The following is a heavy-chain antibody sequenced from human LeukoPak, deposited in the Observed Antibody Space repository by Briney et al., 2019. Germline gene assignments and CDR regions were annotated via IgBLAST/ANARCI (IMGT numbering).Heavy chain of an antibody. J-gene: IGHJ3*02. V-gene: IGHV5-51*01. Sequence: GESLKISCNSSGYIYTSYWIGWVRQMPGKGLEWMGIIYPGDSDTRYSPSFQGQVTISADKSISTAYLQWSSLKASDTAMYYCASRYSYGPDAFDIWGQGTMVTVSS. D-gene: IGHD5-18*01. CDR3: ASRYSYGPDAFDI. CDR1: GYIYTSYW. CDR2: IYPGDSDT.